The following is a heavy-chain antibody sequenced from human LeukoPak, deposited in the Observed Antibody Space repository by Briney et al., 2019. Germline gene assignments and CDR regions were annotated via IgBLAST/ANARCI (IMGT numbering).Heavy chain of an antibody. CDR2: INAGNGNT. V-gene: IGHV1-3*01. Sequence: ASVKVSCKASGYPFTSYAMHWVRQAPGQRLEWMGWINAGNGNTKYSQKFQGRVTITRDTSASTAYMELSSLRSEDTAVYYCARVRTAMVAFDYWGQGTLVTVSS. J-gene: IGHJ4*02. CDR3: ARVRTAMVAFDY. CDR1: GYPFTSYA. D-gene: IGHD5-18*01.